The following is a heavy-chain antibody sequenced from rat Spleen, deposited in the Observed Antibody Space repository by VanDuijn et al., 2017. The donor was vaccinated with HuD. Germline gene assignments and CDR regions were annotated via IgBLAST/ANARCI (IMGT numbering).Heavy chain of an antibody. CDR2: ISTGDDNT. CDR1: GFTYSNYV. V-gene: IGHV5S13*01. CDR3: VKDMAGARDY. Sequence: EVQLVESGGGLVQPGRSLKLSCAASGFTYSNYVMAWVRQAPTKGLEWVASISTGDDNTYYRDSVKGRFTISRDNAKNTLYLQMDSLRSEDTATYYCVKDMAGARDYWGQGIMVTVSS. D-gene: IGHD5-1*01. J-gene: IGHJ2*01.